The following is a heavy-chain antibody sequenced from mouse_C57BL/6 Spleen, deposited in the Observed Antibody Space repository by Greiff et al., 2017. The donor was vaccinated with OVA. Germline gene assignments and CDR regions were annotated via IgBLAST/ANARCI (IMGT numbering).Heavy chain of an antibody. J-gene: IGHJ3*01. CDR1: GYTFTDYY. CDR3: ARGYGSSY. D-gene: IGHD1-1*01. Sequence: VQLQQSGPELVKPGASVKISCKASGYTFTDYYMHWVKQSHGKSLEWIGDINPNNGGTSYNQKFKGTATLTVDKSSSTAYMELRSLTSEDSAVYYCARGYGSSYWGQGTLVTVSA. V-gene: IGHV1-26*01. CDR2: INPNNGGT.